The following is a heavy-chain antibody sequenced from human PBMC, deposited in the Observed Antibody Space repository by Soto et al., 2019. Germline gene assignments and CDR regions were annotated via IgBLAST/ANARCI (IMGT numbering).Heavy chain of an antibody. Sequence: QVHLVESGGGVVQPGRFLRLSCAASGFTFSTYGMHWVRQAPGKGLEWVAVITYDGSDKNYGDSVKGRFTISRDNSRNTLYLQMNSLRAEDTAVYYCAKDPNPNSGSLNWFDPWGQGTLVTVSS. D-gene: IGHD1-26*01. CDR1: GFTFSTYG. CDR2: ITYDGSDK. J-gene: IGHJ5*02. V-gene: IGHV3-30*18. CDR3: AKDPNPNSGSLNWFDP.